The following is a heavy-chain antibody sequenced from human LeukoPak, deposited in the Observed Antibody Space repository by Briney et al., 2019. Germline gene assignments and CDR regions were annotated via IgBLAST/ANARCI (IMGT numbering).Heavy chain of an antibody. CDR1: GDSISSNSYY. CDR2: IHYSGST. Sequence: SETLSLTCTVSGDSISSNSYYWGWIRQPPGKGLEWIGNIHYSGSTYYNPSLKSRVTISVDTSKNQFSLKLSSVTAADTAVYYCARVRYSSSPPYSYYYYMDVWVKGTTVTVSS. V-gene: IGHV4-39*01. D-gene: IGHD6-6*01. CDR3: ARVRYSSSPPYSYYYYMDV. J-gene: IGHJ6*03.